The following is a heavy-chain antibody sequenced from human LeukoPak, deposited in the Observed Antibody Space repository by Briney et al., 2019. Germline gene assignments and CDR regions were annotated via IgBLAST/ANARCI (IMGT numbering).Heavy chain of an antibody. CDR1: GFTFTSCY. CDR3: ARGITMIVVVARDYMDV. J-gene: IGHJ6*03. CDR2: INPSGGST. D-gene: IGHD3-22*01. V-gene: IGHV1-46*01. Sequence: ASVKVSCKASGFTFTSCYMHWVRQAPGQGLEWMGIINPSGGSTSYAQKFQGRVTMTRDTSTSTVYMELSSLRSEDTAVYYCARGITMIVVVARDYMDVWGKGTTVTVSS.